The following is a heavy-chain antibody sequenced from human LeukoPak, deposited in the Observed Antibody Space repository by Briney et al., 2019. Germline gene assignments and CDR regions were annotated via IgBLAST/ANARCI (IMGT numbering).Heavy chain of an antibody. J-gene: IGHJ6*02. CDR2: VNRDGSET. Sequence: GGSLRLSCAASGFALSSHWMTWVRQVPGRGPEWVANVNRDGSETYYLDSVKGRFTISKDNAKSSLYLQMNSLRAEDTALYHCARNNGMDVWGQGTTVIVSS. CDR3: ARNNGMDV. V-gene: IGHV3-7*03. CDR1: GFALSSHW.